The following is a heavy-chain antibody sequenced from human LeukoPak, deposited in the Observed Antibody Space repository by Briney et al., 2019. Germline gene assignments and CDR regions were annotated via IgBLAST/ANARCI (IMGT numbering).Heavy chain of an antibody. V-gene: IGHV1-18*01. CDR1: GYDFTNYG. Sequence: ASVKVSCKTSGYDFTNYGIQWVRQAPGQGLEWMGWISGFNGNTNNAQKLQGRVTMTKDTSTSTAYLELRSLTYDDTAVYYCAKGLGFWYAFDIWGQGTMVTVSS. D-gene: IGHD3-3*01. CDR2: ISGFNGNT. CDR3: AKGLGFWYAFDI. J-gene: IGHJ3*02.